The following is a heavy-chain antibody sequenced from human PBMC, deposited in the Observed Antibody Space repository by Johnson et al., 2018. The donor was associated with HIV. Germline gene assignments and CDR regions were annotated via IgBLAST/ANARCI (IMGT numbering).Heavy chain of an antibody. CDR2: ISYDGGSK. CDR3: ARLPSGYSRDDLDS. D-gene: IGHD5-18*01. J-gene: IGHJ3*02. Sequence: QVQLVESGGGVVQPGRSLRLSCAASGFTFSSYPMHWVRQAPGKGLEWVAIISYDGGSKYYADSVKGRFTVSRDNSKNTLYLQINSLRPEDTAVYYCARLPSGYSRDDLDSWGQGTMVTVSS. V-gene: IGHV3-30*04. CDR1: GFTFSSYP.